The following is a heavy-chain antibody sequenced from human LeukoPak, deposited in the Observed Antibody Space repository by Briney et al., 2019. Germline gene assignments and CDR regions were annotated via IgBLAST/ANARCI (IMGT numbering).Heavy chain of an antibody. D-gene: IGHD3-10*01. CDR3: ARRLGRKFGERFYYYHYLDV. J-gene: IGHJ6*03. CDR2: INHSGST. CDR1: GYSISSGYY. V-gene: IGHV4-38-2*02. Sequence: SETLSLTCTVSGYSISSGYYWGWIRQPPGKGLEWIGEINHSGSTKYNPSLKNQVTISVDTSKNQFSLKLSSVTAADTAVYYCARRLGRKFGERFYYYHYLDVWGKGTTVTISS.